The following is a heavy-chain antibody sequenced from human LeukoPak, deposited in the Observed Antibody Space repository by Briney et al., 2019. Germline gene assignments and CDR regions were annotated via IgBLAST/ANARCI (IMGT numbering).Heavy chain of an antibody. CDR1: GFTFSSYW. V-gene: IGHV3-7*03. D-gene: IGHD4-11*01. CDR3: ARESADYSNYYGMDV. CDR2: IKQDGSEK. Sequence: GGSLRLSCAASGFTFSSYWMSWVRQAPGKGLEWVANIKQDGSEKYYVDSVKGRFTISRDNAKNSLYLQMNSLRAEDTAVYYCARESADYSNYYGMDVWGQGTTVTVSS. J-gene: IGHJ6*02.